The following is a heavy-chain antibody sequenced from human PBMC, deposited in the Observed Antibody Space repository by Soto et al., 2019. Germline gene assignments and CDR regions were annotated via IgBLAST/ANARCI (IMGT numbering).Heavy chain of an antibody. CDR3: ARNLRGKVHPRSYSSYYMDV. J-gene: IGHJ6*03. Sequence: PGESLKISCKLSGYSFTSYWIGWVRQMPGKGLERIGIIFPGDSETSYSPSFQGQVTISADKSITTAYLQWSSLKASDTAMYYCARNLRGKVHPRSYSSYYMDVWGTGTTVTVSS. CDR1: GYSFTSYW. D-gene: IGHD3-10*01. V-gene: IGHV5-51*01. CDR2: IFPGDSET.